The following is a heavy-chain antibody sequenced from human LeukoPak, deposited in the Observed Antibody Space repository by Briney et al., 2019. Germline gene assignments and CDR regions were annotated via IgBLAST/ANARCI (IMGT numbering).Heavy chain of an antibody. J-gene: IGHJ5*02. V-gene: IGHV3-7*01. CDR3: ASTVA. CDR2: IKQDGSEK. Sequence: GGSLRLSCAAPGFTFSSYWMSWVRQAPGKGLEWVANIKQDGSEKYYVDSVKGRFTISRDNAKNSLYLQMNSLRAEDTAVYYCASTVAWGQGTLVTVSS. CDR1: GFTFSSYW. D-gene: IGHD4-23*01.